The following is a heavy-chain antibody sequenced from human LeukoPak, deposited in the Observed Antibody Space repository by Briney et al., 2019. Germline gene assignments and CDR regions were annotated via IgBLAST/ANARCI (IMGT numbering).Heavy chain of an antibody. Sequence: SETLSLTCAVYGGSFSRYYWSWIRQPPGKGLEWIGEINHSGSTNYNPSLKSRVTISVDTSKNQFSLKLSSVTAADTAVYYCARFSAAPLGRAYFDYWGQGTLVTVSS. CDR2: INHSGST. CDR3: ARFSAAPLGRAYFDY. D-gene: IGHD7-27*01. V-gene: IGHV4-34*01. J-gene: IGHJ4*02. CDR1: GGSFSRYY.